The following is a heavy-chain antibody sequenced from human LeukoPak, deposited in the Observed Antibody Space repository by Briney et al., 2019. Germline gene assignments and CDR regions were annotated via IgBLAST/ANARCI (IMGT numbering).Heavy chain of an antibody. CDR1: GFTFSSYW. CDR3: ARDRGYDILTGYQD. D-gene: IGHD3-9*01. Sequence: GGSLRLSCAASGFTFSSYWMSWVRQAPGKGLEWVANIKQDGSEKYYVDSVKGRFTISRDNAKNSLYLQMNSLRAEDTAAYYCARDRGYDILTGYQDWGQGTLVTVSS. J-gene: IGHJ4*02. V-gene: IGHV3-7*01. CDR2: IKQDGSEK.